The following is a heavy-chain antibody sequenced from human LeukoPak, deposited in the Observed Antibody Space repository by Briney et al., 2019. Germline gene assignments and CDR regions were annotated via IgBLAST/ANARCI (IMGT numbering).Heavy chain of an antibody. V-gene: IGHV3-23*01. CDR2: VGSSGTR. J-gene: IGHJ4*02. Sequence: GSLRLSCAASGFNFNIYTMSWVRQAQGKGLEWISAVGSSGTRYYADSVKGRFTISRDNSANTVSLQMDSLRADDTAMYYCVKMRGMPREAYHFDRWGQGTLVAVSS. CDR3: VKMRGMPREAYHFDR. CDR1: GFNFNIYT. D-gene: IGHD1-26*01.